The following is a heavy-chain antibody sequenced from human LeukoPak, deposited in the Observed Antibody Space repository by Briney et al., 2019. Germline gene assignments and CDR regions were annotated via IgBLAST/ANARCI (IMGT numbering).Heavy chain of an antibody. D-gene: IGHD1-26*01. Sequence: GGSLRLSCAASGFTVSSNYMSWVRQAPGKGLEWVSVIYSGGSTYYADSVKGRFTISRDNSKNTLYLQMNSLRVEDTGVYYCARNRASGSRYDAFDMWGRGTMVTVSS. V-gene: IGHV3-53*01. CDR2: IYSGGST. CDR1: GFTVSSNY. J-gene: IGHJ3*02. CDR3: ARNRASGSRYDAFDM.